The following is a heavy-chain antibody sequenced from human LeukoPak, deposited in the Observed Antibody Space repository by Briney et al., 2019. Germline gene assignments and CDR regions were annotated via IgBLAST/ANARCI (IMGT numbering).Heavy chain of an antibody. V-gene: IGHV3-23*01. J-gene: IGHJ6*03. CDR3: ARAFGVGATDYYYMDV. D-gene: IGHD1-26*01. CDR2: INGSGGST. CDR1: GFTFSSYA. Sequence: PGGSLRLSCAASGFTFSSYAMSWVRQAPGKGLEWVSDINGSGGSTYYADSVKGRFTISRDNSKNTLYLQMNSLRAEDTAVYYCARAFGVGATDYYYMDVWGKGTTVTISS.